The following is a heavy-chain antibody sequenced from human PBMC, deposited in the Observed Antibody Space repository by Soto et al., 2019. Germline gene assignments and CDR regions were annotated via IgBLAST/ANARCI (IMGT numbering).Heavy chain of an antibody. CDR1: GGTFSSYA. Sequence: SVKVSCKASGGTFSSYAISWVRQAPGQGLEWMGGIIPIFGTANYAQKFQGRVTITADESTSTAYMELSSLRSEDTAVYYCARDRGYCSSTSCYYYGMDVWGQGTTVTVSS. V-gene: IGHV1-69*13. J-gene: IGHJ6*02. D-gene: IGHD2-2*01. CDR2: IIPIFGTA. CDR3: ARDRGYCSSTSCYYYGMDV.